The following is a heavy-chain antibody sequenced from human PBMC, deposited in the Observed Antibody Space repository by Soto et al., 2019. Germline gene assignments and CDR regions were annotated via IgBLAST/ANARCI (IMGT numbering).Heavy chain of an antibody. CDR1: GDRISSNSAA. V-gene: IGHV6-1*01. Sequence: SQTLSLTCAISGDRISSNSAAWNWIKQSPSRGLEWLGRTYYRSKWYNDYAVSVKSRITINPDTSKNQFSLQLNSVTPEDTAVYYCARGYTTLRVFDYWGQGTLVTVSS. CDR3: ARGYTTLRVFDY. J-gene: IGHJ4*02. D-gene: IGHD1-20*01. CDR2: TYYRSKWYN.